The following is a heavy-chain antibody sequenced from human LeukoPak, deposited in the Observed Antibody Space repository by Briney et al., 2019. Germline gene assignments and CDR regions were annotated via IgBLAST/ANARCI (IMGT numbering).Heavy chain of an antibody. CDR1: GFTFSSYG. CDR3: AKLHASAYYYNWFDP. J-gene: IGHJ5*02. Sequence: PGGSLRLSCAASGFTFSSYGMHWVRQAPGKGLEWVAVISYDGSNKYYADSVKGRFTISRDNSKNTLYLQMNSLRAEDTAVYYCAKLHASAYYYNWFDPWGQGTLVTVSS. CDR2: ISYDGSNK. D-gene: IGHD3-22*01. V-gene: IGHV3-30*18.